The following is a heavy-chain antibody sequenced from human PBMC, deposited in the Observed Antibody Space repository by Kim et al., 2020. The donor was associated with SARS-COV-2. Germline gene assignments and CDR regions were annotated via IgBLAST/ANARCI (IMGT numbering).Heavy chain of an antibody. CDR2: ISYDGSNK. CDR3: ARGGNSGSYFGWFDP. D-gene: IGHD1-26*01. Sequence: GGSLRLSCASSGFTFSSYAMHWVRQAPGKGLEWVAVISYDGSNKYYADSVKGRFTISRDNSKNTLYLQMNSLRAEDTAVYYCARGGNSGSYFGWFDPWG. V-gene: IGHV3-30-3*01. CDR1: GFTFSSYA. J-gene: IGHJ5*02.